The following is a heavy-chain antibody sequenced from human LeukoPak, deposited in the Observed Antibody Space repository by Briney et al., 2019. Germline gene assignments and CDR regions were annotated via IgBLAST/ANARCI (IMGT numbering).Heavy chain of an antibody. CDR3: ASGPGSYYKNFDY. V-gene: IGHV3-23*01. Sequence: GGSLRLSCAASGFTFSSYVMSWVRQAPGKGLEWVSSISGRGGSTFYADPVKGRFTISRDISTNIVYLQMDSLRVDDTAVYYCASGPGSYYKNFDYWGQGTLVTVSS. CDR1: GFTFSSYV. CDR2: ISGRGGST. J-gene: IGHJ4*02. D-gene: IGHD3-10*01.